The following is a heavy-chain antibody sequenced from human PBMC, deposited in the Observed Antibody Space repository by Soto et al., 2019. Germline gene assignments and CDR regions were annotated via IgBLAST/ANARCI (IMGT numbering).Heavy chain of an antibody. V-gene: IGHV4-34*01. CDR3: ARSAIAVAGTDY. J-gene: IGHJ4*02. CDR1: GGCFSGCY. Sequence: SETLSLTCAVYGGCFSGCYWGWIRQPPGKGLEWIGEINHSGSTNYNPSLKSRVTISVDTSKNQFSLKLSSVTAADTAVYYCARSAIAVAGTDYWGQGTLVTVSS. D-gene: IGHD6-19*01. CDR2: INHSGST.